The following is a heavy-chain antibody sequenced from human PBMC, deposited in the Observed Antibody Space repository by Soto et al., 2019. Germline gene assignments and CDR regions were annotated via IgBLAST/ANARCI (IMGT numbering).Heavy chain of an antibody. J-gene: IGHJ4*01. CDR2: IYSSGAT. Sequence: QVQLQESGPGLVKPSETLSLSCTVSGGSINTYYWNWIRQPAGEGLEWIGRIYSSGATNYNPSLESRVTMSTDTSTNHFFLRLGSVTPADTAVYYCARELKVVNDFEFWGHGILVTVSS. CDR3: ARELKVVNDFEF. V-gene: IGHV4-4*07. D-gene: IGHD2-15*01. CDR1: GGSINTYY.